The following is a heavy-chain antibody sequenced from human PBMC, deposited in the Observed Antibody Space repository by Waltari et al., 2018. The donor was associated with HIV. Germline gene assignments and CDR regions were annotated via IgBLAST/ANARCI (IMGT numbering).Heavy chain of an antibody. CDR2: INPKNGVT. CDR1: GYSFSDFY. J-gene: IGHJ4*02. V-gene: IGHV1-2*02. D-gene: IGHD2-15*01. CDR3: ARVYSGGPPTYWPEIFDY. Sequence: QIQLVQSGAEVKKPGASVKVSCKTSGYSFSDFYIHWVRQAPGQGLEWMAWINPKNGVTNYEQNFQGRGTLTRDTSISTVYMELSRLTSDDTAVYYCARVYSGGPPTYWPEIFDYWGQGTLVTVSS.